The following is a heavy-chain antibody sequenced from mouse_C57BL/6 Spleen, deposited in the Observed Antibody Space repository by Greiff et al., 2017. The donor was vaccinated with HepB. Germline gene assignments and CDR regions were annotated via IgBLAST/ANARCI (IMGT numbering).Heavy chain of an antibody. CDR2: IHPNSGST. J-gene: IGHJ4*01. CDR1: GYTFTSYW. V-gene: IGHV1-64*01. Sequence: QVQLQQPGAELVKPGASVKLSCKASGYTFTSYWMHWVKQRPGQGLEWIGMIHPNSGSTNYNEKFKSKATLTVDKSSSTAYMQLSSLTSEDSAVYYCARGRYGSSYYAMDYWGQGTSVTVSS. CDR3: ARGRYGSSYYAMDY. D-gene: IGHD1-1*01.